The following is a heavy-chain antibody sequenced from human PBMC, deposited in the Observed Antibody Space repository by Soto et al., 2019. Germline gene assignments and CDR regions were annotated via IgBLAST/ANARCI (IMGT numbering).Heavy chain of an antibody. D-gene: IGHD3-9*01. CDR1: GFTFSSYG. V-gene: IGHV3-30*18. CDR3: AKDLDPVGYYGMDV. Sequence: PGGSLRLSCAASGFTFSSYGMHWVRQAPGKGLEWVAVISYDGSNKYYADSVKGRFTISRDNSKNTLYLQMNSLRAEDTAVYYCAKDLDPVGYYGMDVWGRGTTVTVSS. J-gene: IGHJ6*02. CDR2: ISYDGSNK.